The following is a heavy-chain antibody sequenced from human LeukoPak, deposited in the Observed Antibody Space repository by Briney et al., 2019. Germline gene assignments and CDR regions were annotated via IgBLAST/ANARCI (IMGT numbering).Heavy chain of an antibody. J-gene: IGHJ4*02. V-gene: IGHV1-2*02. Sequence: ASVKVSCKASGYTFTGYYMHWVRQAPGQGLEWMGWINPNSGGTNYAQKFQGRVTMTRDTSISTAYMELSRLRSDDTAVYYCARAQSRYNWNDRLLEYWGQGTLVTVSS. CDR3: ARAQSRYNWNDRLLEY. D-gene: IGHD1-1*01. CDR2: INPNSGGT. CDR1: GYTFTGYY.